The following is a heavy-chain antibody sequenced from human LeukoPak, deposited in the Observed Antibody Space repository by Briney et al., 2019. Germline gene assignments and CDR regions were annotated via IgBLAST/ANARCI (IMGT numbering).Heavy chain of an antibody. CDR3: ARGGGSGWSFDY. Sequence: PSETLSLTCAVYGGSFSGYYWSWIRQPPGKGLEWIGEINHSGSTNYNPSLKSRVTISVDTSKNQFSLKLSSVTAADTAVYYCARGGGSGWSFDYWGQGTLVTISS. J-gene: IGHJ4*02. CDR2: INHSGST. CDR1: GGSFSGYY. V-gene: IGHV4-34*01. D-gene: IGHD3-3*01.